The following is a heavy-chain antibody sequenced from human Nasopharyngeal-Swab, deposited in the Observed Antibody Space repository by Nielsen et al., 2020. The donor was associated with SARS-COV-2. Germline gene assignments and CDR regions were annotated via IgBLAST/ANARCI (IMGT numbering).Heavy chain of an antibody. CDR3: ARVSGGDCYSFCYYYYYMDV. V-gene: IGHV3-53*01. CDR1: GFTVSSNY. Sequence: GGSLRLSCAASGFTVSSNYMSWVRQAPGKGLEWVSVIYSGGSTYYADSVKGRFTISRDNFKNTLYLQMNSLRAEDTAVYYCARVSGGDCYSFCYYYYYMDVWGKGTTVTVSS. D-gene: IGHD2-21*02. J-gene: IGHJ6*03. CDR2: IYSGGST.